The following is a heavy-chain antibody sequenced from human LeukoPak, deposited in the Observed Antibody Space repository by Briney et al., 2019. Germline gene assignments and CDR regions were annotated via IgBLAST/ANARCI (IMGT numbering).Heavy chain of an antibody. CDR2: ISGSGVST. Sequence: GGSLRLSRAVSGFTFSNYAMSWVCQAPGKGLEWVSGISGSGVSTYYADSVKGRFTIARDNAKNSLYLQMNGLRAEDTAVYYCARDLGVEMAIPPYYYYYGMDVWGQGTTVTVSS. D-gene: IGHD5-24*01. CDR3: ARDLGVEMAIPPYYYYYGMDV. CDR1: GFTFSNYA. J-gene: IGHJ6*02. V-gene: IGHV3-23*01.